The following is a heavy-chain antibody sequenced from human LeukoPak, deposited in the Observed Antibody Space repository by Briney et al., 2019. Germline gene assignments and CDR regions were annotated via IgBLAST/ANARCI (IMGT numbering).Heavy chain of an antibody. V-gene: IGHV3-33*06. CDR2: IWYDGNNK. CDR3: AKLLDPPFDY. CDR1: GFTFSSND. J-gene: IGHJ4*02. Sequence: GTSLRLSCAASGFTFSSNDMHWVRQAPGKGLEWVAVIWYDGNNKYYADSVKGRFTISRDNSKNTLYLQMNSLRAEDTAVYYCAKLLDPPFDYWGQGTLVTVSS.